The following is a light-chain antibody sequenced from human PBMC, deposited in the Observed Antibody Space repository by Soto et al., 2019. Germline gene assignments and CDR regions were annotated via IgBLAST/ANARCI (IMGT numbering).Light chain of an antibody. CDR2: EAS. V-gene: IGKV1-39*01. CDR3: QQSYSTPPFT. CDR1: QSVSSY. J-gene: IGKJ3*01. Sequence: DIQMTQSPSPLSASVVDRVDIPCRTSQSVSSYLNWYQAKPGKAPKLLIYEASSLETGVPSRFSGIGSGTDFTLTISRLQPEDSATSYCQQSYSTPPFTFGPGTRVDI.